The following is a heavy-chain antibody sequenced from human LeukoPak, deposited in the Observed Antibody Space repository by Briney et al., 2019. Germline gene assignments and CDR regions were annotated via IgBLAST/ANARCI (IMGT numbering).Heavy chain of an antibody. J-gene: IGHJ3*02. CDR3: ARHFNGQWELLENAFDI. CDR2: IYHSGST. CDR1: GYSISSGYY. D-gene: IGHD1-26*01. Sequence: SETLSLTCAVSGYSISSGYYWGWIRQPPGKGLEWIGSIYHSGSTYYNPSLKSRVTISVDTSKNQFSLKLSSVTSADTAVYYCARHFNGQWELLENAFDIWGQGTMVTVSS. V-gene: IGHV4-38-2*01.